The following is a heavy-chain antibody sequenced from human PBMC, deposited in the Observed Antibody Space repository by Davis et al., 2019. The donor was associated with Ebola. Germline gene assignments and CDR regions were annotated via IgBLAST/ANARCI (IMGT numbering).Heavy chain of an antibody. D-gene: IGHD3-22*01. J-gene: IGHJ4*02. V-gene: IGHV1-69*13. CDR3: ARIVAPSHYYDSSGYWG. CDR1: GGTFSSYA. Sequence: SVKVSCKASGGTFSSYAISWVRQAPGQGLEWMGGIIPIFGTANYAQKFQGRVTITADESTSTAYMELSSLRSEDTAVYYCARIVAPSHYYDSSGYWGWGQGTLVTVSS. CDR2: IIPIFGTA.